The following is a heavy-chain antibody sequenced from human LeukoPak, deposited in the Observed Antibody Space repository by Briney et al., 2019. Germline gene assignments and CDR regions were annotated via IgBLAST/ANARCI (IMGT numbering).Heavy chain of an antibody. J-gene: IGHJ4*03. V-gene: IGHV3-64*04. CDR2: ISSSGGST. CDR3: ARKLGGAQCGGDCFSDH. D-gene: IGHD2-21*02. CDR1: GFTFSSYA. Sequence: GGSLRLSCSASGFTFSSYAMHWVRQAPGKGLEYVSTISSSGGSTSYADSVKGRFTISRDNSKNLLFLQMNDLRVEDTAVYYCARKLGGAQCGGDCFSDHWGQGSRVVVSS.